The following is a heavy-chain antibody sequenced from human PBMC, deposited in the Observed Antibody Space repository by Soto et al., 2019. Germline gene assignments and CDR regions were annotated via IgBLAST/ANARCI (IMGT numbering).Heavy chain of an antibody. CDR3: AREAPYSSSWFDAFDI. CDR1: GDSVSCNSAA. CDR2: TYYRSKWYN. Sequence: SQTLSLTCAISGDSVSCNSAAWNWIRQSPSRGLEWLGRTYYRSKWYNDYAVSVKSRITINPDTSKNQFSLQLNSVTPEDTAVYYCAREAPYSSSWFDAFDIWGQGTMVTVSS. J-gene: IGHJ3*02. V-gene: IGHV6-1*01. D-gene: IGHD6-13*01.